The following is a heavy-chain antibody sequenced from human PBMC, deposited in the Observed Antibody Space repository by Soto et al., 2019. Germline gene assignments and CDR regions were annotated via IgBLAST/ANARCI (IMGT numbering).Heavy chain of an antibody. CDR2: IPYDGGNR. CDR1: GFSFGRYA. J-gene: IGHJ6*02. Sequence: GGSLILSCAASGFSFGRYAMRWVRQAPGKGLEWVASIPYDGGNRKYADSVKGRFTISRDNAKDMLYLHMSSLGPDDTSVYYCAREYLDYGPDVWGQGTSVTVSS. CDR3: AREYLDYGPDV. V-gene: IGHV3-30-3*01.